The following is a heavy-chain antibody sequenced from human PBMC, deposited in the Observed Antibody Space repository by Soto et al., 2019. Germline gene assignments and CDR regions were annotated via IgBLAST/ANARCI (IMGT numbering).Heavy chain of an antibody. CDR3: ATVDCTGGSCYFDY. V-gene: IGHV4-34*01. CDR1: GGSGGSFRGYY. CDR2: IYHSGST. D-gene: IGHD2-8*02. Sequence: SETLSLTCAVYGGSGGSFRGYYWSWIRQPPGKGLEWIGEIYHSGSTNYNPSLKSRVTISVDRSKNQFSLKLSSVTAADTAVYYCATVDCTGGSCYFDYWGQGTLVTVSS. J-gene: IGHJ4*02.